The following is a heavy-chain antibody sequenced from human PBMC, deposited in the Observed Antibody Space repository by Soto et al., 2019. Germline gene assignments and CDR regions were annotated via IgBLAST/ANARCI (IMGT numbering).Heavy chain of an antibody. CDR2: IKNRANSYAT. CDR3: TRAPSYYGSGSYH. J-gene: IGHJ4*02. V-gene: IGHV3-72*01. CDR1: GFRFSDPY. Sequence: GGSLRLSCAASGFRFSDPYMDWVRQAPGKGLQWVGRIKNRANSYATDYAASVNGRFTISRDDSKNSVYLQMNSLKTEDTAVYYCTRAPSYYGSGSYHWGQGTLVTVSS. D-gene: IGHD3-10*01.